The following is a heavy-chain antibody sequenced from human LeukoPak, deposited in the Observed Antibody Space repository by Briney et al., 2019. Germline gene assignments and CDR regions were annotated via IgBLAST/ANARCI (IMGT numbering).Heavy chain of an antibody. D-gene: IGHD3-22*01. Sequence: SETLSLTCTVSGDSISTSSYYWGWIRQPPGKGLEWLGSIYYSGSTFYNPSLKSRVTISVDTSKNRFSLHLYSVTAADTAVFYCATSYYYDYRQIDYWGQGTLVTVSS. CDR3: ATSYYYDYRQIDY. CDR1: GDSISTSSYY. CDR2: IYYSGST. J-gene: IGHJ4*02. V-gene: IGHV4-39*01.